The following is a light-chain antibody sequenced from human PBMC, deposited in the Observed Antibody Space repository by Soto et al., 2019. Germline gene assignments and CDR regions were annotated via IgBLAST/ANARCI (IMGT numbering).Light chain of an antibody. Sequence: EIVLTQSPGTQSLSPGERATLSCRASQSVRSSYLAWYQQKPGQAPRLLIYGASTRATGIPDRFSGGGSGTDFTLTISRLEPEDFAVYFCQQYNNWPQWTFGQGTKVDIK. CDR3: QQYNNWPQWT. CDR1: QSVRSSY. J-gene: IGKJ1*01. CDR2: GAS. V-gene: IGKV3-20*01.